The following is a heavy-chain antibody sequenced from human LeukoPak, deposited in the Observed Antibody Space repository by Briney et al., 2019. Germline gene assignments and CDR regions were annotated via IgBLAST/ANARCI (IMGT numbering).Heavy chain of an antibody. J-gene: IGHJ3*02. Sequence: GGSLRLSCAASGFTSISYGMHWVRQAPGKGLEWVAVIAYDGSNKYYAESVKGRFTISRDNSKNTLYLQMNSLRAEDTAVYYCAGSGGDIDDAFDIWGQGTMVTVSS. V-gene: IGHV3-30*03. D-gene: IGHD2-21*02. CDR2: IAYDGSNK. CDR1: GFTSISYG. CDR3: AGSGGDIDDAFDI.